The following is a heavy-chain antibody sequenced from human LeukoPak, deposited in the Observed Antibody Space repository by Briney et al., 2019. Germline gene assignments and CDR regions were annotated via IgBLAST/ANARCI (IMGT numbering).Heavy chain of an antibody. V-gene: IGHV3-7*03. J-gene: IGHJ6*02. CDR3: ARGGGLDV. CDR2: INHNGNVN. CDR1: GFTFSSYW. Sequence: QPGGSLRLSCAASGFTFSSYWMHWARQAPGKGLEWVASINHNGNVNYYVDSVKGRFTISRDNAKNSLYLQMSNLRAEDTAVYFCARGGGLDVWGQGATVTVSS. D-gene: IGHD3-16*01.